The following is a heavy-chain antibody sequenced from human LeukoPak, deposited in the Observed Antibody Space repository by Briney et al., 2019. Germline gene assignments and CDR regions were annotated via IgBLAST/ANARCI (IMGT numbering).Heavy chain of an antibody. CDR2: IYYSGST. J-gene: IGHJ3*02. CDR1: GGSISGGGYH. D-gene: IGHD3-10*01. V-gene: IGHV4-31*03. Sequence: SETLSLTCTVSGGSISGGGYHWSWIRQHPGKGLEWIGYIYYSGSTYYNPSLKSRVTISVDTSKNQFSLKLSSVTAADTAVYYCARDSGYHAFDIWGQGTMVTVSS. CDR3: ARDSGYHAFDI.